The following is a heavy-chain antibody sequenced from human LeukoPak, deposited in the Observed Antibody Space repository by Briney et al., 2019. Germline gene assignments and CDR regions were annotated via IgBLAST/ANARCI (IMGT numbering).Heavy chain of an antibody. CDR2: IYTSGST. D-gene: IGHD3-16*02. J-gene: IGHJ3*02. CDR1: GGSISSYY. V-gene: IGHV4-4*07. CDR3: ARGVRFGELSSGDAFDI. Sequence: SETLSLTCTVSGGSISSYYWSWIRQPAGKGLEWIGRIYTSGSTNYNPSLKSRVTMSVDTSKNQFSLKLSSVTAADTAVYYCARGVRFGELSSGDAFDIWGQGTMVTVSS.